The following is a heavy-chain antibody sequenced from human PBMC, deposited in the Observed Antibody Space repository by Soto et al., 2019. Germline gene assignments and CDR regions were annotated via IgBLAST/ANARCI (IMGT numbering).Heavy chain of an antibody. D-gene: IGHD3-3*02. CDR3: VRDVGFSGHRGDY. CDR1: GFTFSAYS. J-gene: IGHJ4*02. CDR2: IDSITGSTK. V-gene: IGHV3-48*01. Sequence: GGSLRLSCETSGFTFSAYSMSWVRQTPGKRLEWVSYIDSITGSTKLYADSVRGRFTISRDEAKRSLHLQLSSLRAEDTAVYFCVRDVGFSGHRGDYWGQGTVVTVSS.